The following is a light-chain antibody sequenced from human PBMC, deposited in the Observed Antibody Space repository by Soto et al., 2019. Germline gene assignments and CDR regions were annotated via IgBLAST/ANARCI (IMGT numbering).Light chain of an antibody. V-gene: IGLV2-14*03. CDR2: YVD. CDR1: SRDVGAYDY. CDR3: CSYADGSLYF. J-gene: IGLJ1*01. Sequence: QSVLTQPASVSGSPGQSITISCTGTSRDVGAYDYVSWYLQYPDKAPQLLIYYVDHRPSGVSSRFSGSKSGTTASLTISGLQAEDEGDYYCCSYADGSLYFFRTATTVTVL.